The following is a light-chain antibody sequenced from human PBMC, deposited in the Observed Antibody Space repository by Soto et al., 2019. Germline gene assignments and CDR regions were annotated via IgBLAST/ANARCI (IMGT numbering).Light chain of an antibody. CDR2: AAS. Sequence: DIQLTQSPSSLSASVGDRVIITCRASQSISTYLNWFRQKPGKAPKVLISAASSLQSGVPSRFSGSGSGAEFTLTISSLEPEDFATYYCQQTYSTFGQGTRLEIK. CDR1: QSISTY. V-gene: IGKV1-39*01. J-gene: IGKJ5*01. CDR3: QQTYST.